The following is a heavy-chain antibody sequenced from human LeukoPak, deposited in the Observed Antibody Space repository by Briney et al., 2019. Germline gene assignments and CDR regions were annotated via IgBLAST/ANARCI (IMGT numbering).Heavy chain of an antibody. CDR2: INSDGSST. Sequence: PWGVLRLSCAASGFSFSSYWMHWVRQAPGKGLVWVSRINSDGSSTNYADSVKGRFTISRDNAKNTLYLQMNRLRAEDTAVYYCARVRYCDYWGQGTLVTVSA. J-gene: IGHJ4*02. V-gene: IGHV3-74*01. CDR1: GFSFSSYW. D-gene: IGHD1-14*01. CDR3: ARVRYCDY.